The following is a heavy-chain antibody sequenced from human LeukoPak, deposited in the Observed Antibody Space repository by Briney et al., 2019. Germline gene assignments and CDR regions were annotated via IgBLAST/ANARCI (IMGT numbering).Heavy chain of an antibody. Sequence: ASVKVSCKASGGTFSSYAISWVRQAPGQGLEWIGGIIPIFGTANYAQKFQGRVTITADESTSTAYMELSSLRSEDTAVYYCARGRFATYYYDSSGYNHGSDAFDIWGQGTMVTVSS. CDR1: GGTFSSYA. CDR3: ARGRFATYYYDSSGYNHGSDAFDI. D-gene: IGHD3-22*01. V-gene: IGHV1-69*01. J-gene: IGHJ3*02. CDR2: IIPIFGTA.